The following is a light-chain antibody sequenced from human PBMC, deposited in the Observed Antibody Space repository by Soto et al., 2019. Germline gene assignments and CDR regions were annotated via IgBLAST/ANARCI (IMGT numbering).Light chain of an antibody. Sequence: QSVLTQPPSVSGAPGQRVIISCTGSSSNIGAGYDVHWYKQLPGTAPKFLIHTYTNRPSGVPDRFSGSKSGTSASLAITGLQAEDEADYYCQSYASSLSGVVFGGGTKLTVL. CDR2: TYT. CDR3: QSYASSLSGVV. V-gene: IGLV1-40*01. J-gene: IGLJ2*01. CDR1: SSNIGAGYD.